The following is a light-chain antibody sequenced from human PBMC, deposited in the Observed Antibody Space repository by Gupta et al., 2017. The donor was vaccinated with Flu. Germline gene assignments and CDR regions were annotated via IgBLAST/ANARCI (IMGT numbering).Light chain of an antibody. CDR1: QRVSSN. J-gene: IGKJ4*01. V-gene: IGKV3-15*01. CDR2: HAS. CDR3: QQYNDWLALT. Sequence: ATLSVSPGERATLSCRASQRVSSNLAWYQQKPGQAPRLLVYHASTRAPGIPARFSGSGSGTEFTLTISSLQSEDFAVYYCQQYNDWLALTFGGGTKVEIK.